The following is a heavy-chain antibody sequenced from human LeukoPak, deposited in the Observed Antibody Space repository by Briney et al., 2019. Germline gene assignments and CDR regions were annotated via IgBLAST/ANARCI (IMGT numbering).Heavy chain of an antibody. V-gene: IGHV4-34*01. Sequence: SETLSLTCAVYGGSFSGYYWSWIRQPPGKGLEWIGEINHSGSTNYTPSLPSRVTILVDTSKNQFSLKLTSVTAADTAVYYCARTFRNSGWGIDYWGQGTQVTVSS. CDR2: INHSGST. J-gene: IGHJ4*02. CDR3: ARTFRNSGWGIDY. CDR1: GGSFSGYY. D-gene: IGHD6-19*01.